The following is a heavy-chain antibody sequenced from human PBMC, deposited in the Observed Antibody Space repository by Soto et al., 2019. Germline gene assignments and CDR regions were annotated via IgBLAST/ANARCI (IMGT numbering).Heavy chain of an antibody. CDR2: TLYDGTNQ. Sequence: QVQLVESGGAVVQPGRSLRLSCSASGFTFRSYAMHWVRQAPGKGLEWVAVTLYDGTNQYYADSVKGRFTISRDSSGNTLFLQITSVTNEDTAVYFCARDSGRATGTSRHTFDCGGQGTLVTVSA. CDR3: ARDSGRATGTSRHTFDC. CDR1: GFTFRSYA. D-gene: IGHD1-1*01. V-gene: IGHV3-30-3*01. J-gene: IGHJ4*02.